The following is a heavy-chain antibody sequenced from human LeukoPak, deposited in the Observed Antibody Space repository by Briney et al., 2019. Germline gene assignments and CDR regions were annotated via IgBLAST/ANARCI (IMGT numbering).Heavy chain of an antibody. CDR2: IYWDDDK. J-gene: IGHJ5*02. CDR3: VHRGSNYYESGSGHNWFDP. V-gene: IGHV2-5*02. CDR1: VFSLISSGVC. D-gene: IGHD3-10*01. Sequence: SGDTLVKPTQTLTLPHMFSVFSLISSGVCVGCVRQPPGKAPEWLALIYWDDDKRYSPALKSRLTITKDTSKNQVVLAMTNMDPVDTATYYCVHRGSNYYESGSGHNWFDPWGLGTLVTVSS.